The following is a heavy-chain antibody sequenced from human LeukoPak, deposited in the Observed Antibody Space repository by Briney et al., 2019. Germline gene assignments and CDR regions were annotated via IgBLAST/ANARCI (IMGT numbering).Heavy chain of an antibody. Sequence: GGSLRLSCAASGFTFSSYSMTWVRHAPGEGLEWVSSITSSSSYIYYADSVKGRFTISRANSKNTLYLHMNSLRAEDTSVYSCARGTYSSSWYLDPWGQGTLVTVSS. CDR1: GFTFSSYS. D-gene: IGHD6-13*01. CDR2: ITSSSSYI. J-gene: IGHJ5*02. V-gene: IGHV3-21*04. CDR3: ARGTYSSSWYLDP.